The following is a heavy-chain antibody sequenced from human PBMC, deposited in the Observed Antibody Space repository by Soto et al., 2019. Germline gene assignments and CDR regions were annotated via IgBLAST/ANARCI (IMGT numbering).Heavy chain of an antibody. V-gene: IGHV3-74*01. CDR2: INSDGRST. CDR3: ARTIAVAAPDY. Sequence: PGGSLRLSCSASGFTFSSYAMHWVRQAPGKGLVWVSRINSDGRSTSYADSVKGRFTISRDNAKNTLYLQMNSLRAEDTAVYYCARTIAVAAPDYWGQGTLVTVSS. J-gene: IGHJ4*02. CDR1: GFTFSSYA. D-gene: IGHD6-19*01.